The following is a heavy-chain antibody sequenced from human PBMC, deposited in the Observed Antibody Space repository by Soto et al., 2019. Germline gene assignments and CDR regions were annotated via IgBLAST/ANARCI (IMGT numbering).Heavy chain of an antibody. D-gene: IGHD3-22*01. Sequence: PGGSLRLSCAASGFTFSNAWINWVRQAPGKGLEWVGRIKSKTDGGTTDYAAPVKGRFAISRDDSKNMVYLEMNSLKTEGTAVYYCTTDSYITMIVVRFDYRGHRTFVPVSS. CDR3: TTDSYITMIVVRFDY. V-gene: IGHV3-15*07. CDR2: IKSKTDGGTT. J-gene: IGHJ4*01. CDR1: GFTFSNAW.